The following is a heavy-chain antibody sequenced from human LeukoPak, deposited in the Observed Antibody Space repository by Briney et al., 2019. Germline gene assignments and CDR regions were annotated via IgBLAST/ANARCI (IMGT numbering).Heavy chain of an antibody. CDR1: GYSISSGYY. CDR2: IYHSGST. D-gene: IGHD6-13*01. CDR3: ARARSGIAGFDP. V-gene: IGHV4-38-2*02. Sequence: SETLSLTCTVSGYSISSGYYWGWIRQPPGKGLEWIGSIYHSGSTYYNPSLKSRVTISVDTSKNQFSLKLSSVTAADTAVYYCARARSGIAGFDPWGQRTLVTVSS. J-gene: IGHJ5*02.